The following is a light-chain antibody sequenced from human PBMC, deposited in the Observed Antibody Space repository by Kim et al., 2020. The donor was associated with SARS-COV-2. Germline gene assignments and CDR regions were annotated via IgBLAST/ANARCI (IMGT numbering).Light chain of an antibody. J-gene: IGKJ5*01. CDR2: YTS. V-gene: IGKV1-39*01. CDR3: QQSYSPPPVT. CDR1: QNIVTF. Sequence: SVGDRVTITCRASQNIVTFLNWYQQKPGKAPKLLIYYTSRLQTGVPSRFSGSGYGTDFTLTISNLQPEDFATYYCQQSYSPPPVTFGQGTRLEIK.